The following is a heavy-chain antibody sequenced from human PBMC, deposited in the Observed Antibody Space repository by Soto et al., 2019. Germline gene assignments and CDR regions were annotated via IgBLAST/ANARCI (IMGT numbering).Heavy chain of an antibody. CDR1: GGTFRSYA. CDR3: ARLTSPDYYYYMDV. J-gene: IGHJ6*03. V-gene: IGHV1-69*06. Sequence: VAXVKVSCKASGGTFRSYAIRWVRQAPGQGLEWMGGIIPILGTANYAQKFQGRVTISVDTSKNQFSLKLSSVTAADTAVYYCARLTSPDYYYYMDVWGKGTTVTVSS. CDR2: IIPILGTA.